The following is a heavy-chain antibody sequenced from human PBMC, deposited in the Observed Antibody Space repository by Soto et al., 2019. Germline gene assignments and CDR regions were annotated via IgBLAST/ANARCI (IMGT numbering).Heavy chain of an antibody. CDR1: GGSISSGGYS. CDR2: IYHSGSP. J-gene: IGHJ5*02. CDR3: ASALAENWFAP. Sequence: QLQLQESGSGLVKPSQTLSLTCAVSGGSISSGGYSWSWIRQPPGKGLEWIGYIYHSGSPYSNPSLKSRVTISVDRARNQFSLTLRSVTAADTAVYDGASALAENWFAPWGQGTLVTVSS. V-gene: IGHV4-30-2*01.